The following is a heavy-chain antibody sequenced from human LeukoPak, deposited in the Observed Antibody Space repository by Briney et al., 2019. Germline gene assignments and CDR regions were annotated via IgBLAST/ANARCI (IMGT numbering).Heavy chain of an antibody. CDR2: ISWNSGSI. Sequence: PGRSLRLSCAASGFTFDDYAMHWVRQAPGKGLEWVSGISWNSGSIGYADSVKGRFTISRDNAKNSLYLQMNSLRAEDTALYYCAKDYRDTLSHDAFDIWGQGTMVTVSS. CDR1: GFTFDDYA. D-gene: IGHD3-16*02. J-gene: IGHJ3*02. CDR3: AKDYRDTLSHDAFDI. V-gene: IGHV3-9*01.